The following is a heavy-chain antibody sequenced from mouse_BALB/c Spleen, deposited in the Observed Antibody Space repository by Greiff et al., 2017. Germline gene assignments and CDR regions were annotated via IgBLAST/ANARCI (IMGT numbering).Heavy chain of an antibody. CDR2: ISYSGST. CDR1: GYSITSDYA. D-gene: IGHD2-14*01. J-gene: IGHJ3*01. V-gene: IGHV3-2*02. CDR3: ARSDRYDGARPFAY. Sequence: VQLKESGPGLVKPSQSLSLTCTVTGYSITSDYAWNWIRQFPGNKLEWMGYISYSGSTSYNPSLKSRISITRDTSKNQFFLQLNSVTTEDTATYYCARSDRYDGARPFAYWGQGTLVTVSA.